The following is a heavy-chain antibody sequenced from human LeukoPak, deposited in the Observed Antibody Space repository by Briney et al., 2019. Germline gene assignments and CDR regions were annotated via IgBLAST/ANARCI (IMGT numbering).Heavy chain of an antibody. J-gene: IGHJ4*02. CDR3: ARGVEPLAANTLAY. D-gene: IGHD1-14*01. Sequence: GGSLTLACAASAFTVITNDMTWVRQAPGKGLEWVSVLYSDGNTKYADSVQGRFTISRDNSKNTLYLEMNSLSPDDTAVYYCARGVEPLAANTLAYWGQGTLVTVS. CDR1: AFTVITND. CDR2: LYSDGNT. V-gene: IGHV3-53*01.